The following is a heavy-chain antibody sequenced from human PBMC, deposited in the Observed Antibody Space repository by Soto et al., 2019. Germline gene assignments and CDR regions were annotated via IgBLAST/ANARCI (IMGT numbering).Heavy chain of an antibody. CDR1: GFTFSGSA. CDR2: IRSKANSYAT. D-gene: IGHD3-22*01. V-gene: IGHV3-73*01. J-gene: IGHJ6*02. Sequence: EVQLVESGGGLVQPGGSLKLSCAASGFTFSGSAMHWVRQASGKGLEWVGRIRSKANSYATAYAASVKGRFTISRDDSKNTAYRQMNSLKTEDTAVYYCTSNGYDSRTYYYYGMDVWGQGTTVTVSS. CDR3: TSNGYDSRTYYYYGMDV.